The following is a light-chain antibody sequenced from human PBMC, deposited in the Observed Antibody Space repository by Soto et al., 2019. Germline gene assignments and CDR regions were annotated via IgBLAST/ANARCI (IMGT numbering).Light chain of an antibody. CDR2: SSN. CDR3: EAWDDSLNGVV. Sequence: QSVLTQPPSASGTPGQRVTISCSGSSSNIGSNSVNWYQQLPGTAPKLLMYSSNQRHSGVPDRFSGSEAGTSASLAISGLQSEDEADYYCEAWDDSLNGVVFGGGTKLTVL. V-gene: IGLV1-44*01. J-gene: IGLJ2*01. CDR1: SSNIGSNS.